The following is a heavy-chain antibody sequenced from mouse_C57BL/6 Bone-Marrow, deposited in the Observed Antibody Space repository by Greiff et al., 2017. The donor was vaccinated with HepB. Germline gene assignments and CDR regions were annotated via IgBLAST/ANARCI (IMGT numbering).Heavy chain of an antibody. V-gene: IGHV14-4*01. D-gene: IGHD2-4*01. CDR2: IDPENGDT. J-gene: IGHJ1*03. CDR1: GFNIKDDY. Sequence: VQLQQSGAELVRPGASVKLSCTASGFNIKDDYMHWVKQRPEQGLEWIGWIDPENGDTEYASKFQGKATLTADTSSTTAYLQLSSLTSEDTAVYYCTTDIDMITAVMVWYFDVWGTGTTVTVSS. CDR3: TTDIDMITAVMVWYFDV.